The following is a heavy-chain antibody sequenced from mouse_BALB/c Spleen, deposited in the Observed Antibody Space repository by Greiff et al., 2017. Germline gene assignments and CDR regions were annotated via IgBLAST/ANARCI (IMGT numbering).Heavy chain of an antibody. CDR1: GYTFTSYW. V-gene: IGHV1-80*01. CDR3: AIYYGNPYFDY. Sequence: VKLQESGAELARPGASVKLSCKASGYTFTSYWMQWVKQRPGQGLEWIGQIYPGDGDTNYNGKFKGKATLTADKSSSTAYMQLSSLTSEDSAVYFCAIYYGNPYFDYWGQGTTLTVSS. D-gene: IGHD2-1*01. J-gene: IGHJ2*01. CDR2: IYPGDGDT.